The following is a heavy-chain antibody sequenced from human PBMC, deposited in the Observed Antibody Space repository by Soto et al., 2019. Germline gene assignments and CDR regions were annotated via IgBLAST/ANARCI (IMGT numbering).Heavy chain of an antibody. V-gene: IGHV3-30*18. CDR3: AKTRNSVINYNYYDNMDV. Sequence: QVQLVESGGGVVQPGGSLRLTCAASGFTFSEYGIHWVRQAPCKGLEWVAITSYDGRHTSYVDSVKGRFTISRDNSGSTAFLEMNRLRVEDTAVYYCAKTRNSVINYNYYDNMDVWGQGTTVTVSS. J-gene: IGHJ6*02. CDR2: TSYDGRHT. CDR1: GFTFSEYG. D-gene: IGHD3-10*01.